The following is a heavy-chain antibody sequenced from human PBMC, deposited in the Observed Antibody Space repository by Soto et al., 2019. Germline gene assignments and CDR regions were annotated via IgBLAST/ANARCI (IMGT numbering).Heavy chain of an antibody. D-gene: IGHD2-15*01. CDR1: GFTFTKAW. CDR3: STEGAGYCSGGSCYAIDD. Sequence: PGGSLRLSCAASGFTFTKAWMSWVRQAPGKGLEWVGRIKSKTDGETTDYAAPVKGRFTISRDDSKNTLYLQMNSLKTEDTAVYYCSTEGAGYCSGGSCYAIDDWGQGTLVTVSS. CDR2: IKSKTDGETT. J-gene: IGHJ4*02. V-gene: IGHV3-15*01.